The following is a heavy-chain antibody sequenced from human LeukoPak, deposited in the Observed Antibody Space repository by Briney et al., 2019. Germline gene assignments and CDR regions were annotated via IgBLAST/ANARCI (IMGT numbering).Heavy chain of an antibody. CDR3: ARDGSVYYGHFDL. D-gene: IGHD3-3*01. V-gene: IGHV4-59*01. CDR2: IYYSGST. CDR1: GGSISSYY. Sequence: RASETLSLTCTVSGGSISSYYWSWIRQPPGKGLEWIGYIYYSGSTNYNPSLRSRVTISVDTSKNQFSLKLSSVTAADTAVYYCARDGSVYYGHFDLWGRGTLVSVSS. J-gene: IGHJ2*01.